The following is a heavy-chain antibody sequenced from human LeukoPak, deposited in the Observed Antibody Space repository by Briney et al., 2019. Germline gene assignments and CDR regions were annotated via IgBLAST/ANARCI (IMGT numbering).Heavy chain of an antibody. CDR1: GFTFDDYG. D-gene: IGHD6-13*01. CDR2: INWNGGST. CDR3: AKPPSIAAANDY. Sequence: GGSLRLSCAASGFTFDDYGMSWVRQAPGKGLEWVSGINWNGGSTGYADSVKGRFTISRDNAKNSLYLQMNSLRAEDTAVYYCAKPPSIAAANDYWGQGTLVTVSS. V-gene: IGHV3-20*04. J-gene: IGHJ4*02.